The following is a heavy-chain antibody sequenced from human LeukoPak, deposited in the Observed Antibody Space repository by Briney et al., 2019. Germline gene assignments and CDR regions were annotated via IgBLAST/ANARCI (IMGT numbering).Heavy chain of an antibody. D-gene: IGHD3-22*01. CDR3: ARVGYGSSGYYRGYFDY. CDR2: IIPIFGTA. V-gene: IGHV1-69*01. Sequence: SVKVSCKASGGTFSSYAISWVRQAPGQGLEWMGGIIPIFGTANYAQKFQGRVTITADESTSTAYMELSSLRSEDTAVYYCARVGYGSSGYYRGYFDYWGQGTLVTVSS. J-gene: IGHJ4*02. CDR1: GGTFSSYA.